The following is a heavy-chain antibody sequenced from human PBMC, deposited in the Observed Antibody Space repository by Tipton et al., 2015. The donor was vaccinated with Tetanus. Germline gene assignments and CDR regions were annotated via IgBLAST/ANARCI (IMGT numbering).Heavy chain of an antibody. D-gene: IGHD2-15*01. CDR3: AKEFQRARIRFFDS. CDR1: GLRFSYSG. CDR2: IAFDGKNE. Sequence: QVQLVQSGGGVVQPGRSLRLSCAASGLRFSYSGMHWVRQAPGKGLEWVAVIAFDGKNERYADSVKGRFIISRDNSKNTLYLQMNSRRPEDTAVYYCAKEFQRARIRFFDSWGQGTQVTASS. J-gene: IGHJ4*02. V-gene: IGHV3-30*18.